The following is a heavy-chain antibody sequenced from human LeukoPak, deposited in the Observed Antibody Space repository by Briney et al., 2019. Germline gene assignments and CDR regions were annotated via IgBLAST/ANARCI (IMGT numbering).Heavy chain of an antibody. CDR1: GFTFSDHY. CDR3: VRGAYCTNGVCPAAFDI. CDR2: TRNKVRSYTT. V-gene: IGHV3-72*01. D-gene: IGHD2-8*01. Sequence: GGSLRLSCAASGFTFSDHYMDWVRQGPGKGLEWVGRTRNKVRSYTTEYAASVKGRFTISRDDSKNSLYLQMDSLKTEDTAVYYCVRGAYCTNGVCPAAFDIWGQGTMVTVSS. J-gene: IGHJ3*02.